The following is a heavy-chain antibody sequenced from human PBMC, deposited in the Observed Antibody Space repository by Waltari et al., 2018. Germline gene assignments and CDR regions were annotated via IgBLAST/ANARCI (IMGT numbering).Heavy chain of an antibody. V-gene: IGHV3-33*06. D-gene: IGHD1-26*01. CDR2: IWYDGSNK. J-gene: IGHJ4*02. CDR3: AKDSGSYYLLDY. CDR1: GFTFSSYS. Sequence: QVQLVESGGGVVQPGRSLRLSCDASGFTFSSYSMHWARQAPGKGLEWVAVIWYDGSNKYYADSVKGRFTISRDNSKNTLYLQMNSLRAEDTAVYYCAKDSGSYYLLDYWGQGTLVTVSS.